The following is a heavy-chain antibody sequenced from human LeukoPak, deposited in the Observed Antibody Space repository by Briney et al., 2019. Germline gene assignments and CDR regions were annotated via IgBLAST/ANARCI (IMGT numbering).Heavy chain of an antibody. Sequence: SVKVSCKASGGTFSSYAISWVRQAPGQGLEWMGGIIPIFGTANYAQKFQGRVTITADESTSTAYMELSSLRSEDTAVYYCARADITIFGVVISLAFDIRGQGTMVTVSS. J-gene: IGHJ3*02. CDR1: GGTFSSYA. V-gene: IGHV1-69*13. CDR2: IIPIFGTA. CDR3: ARADITIFGVVISLAFDI. D-gene: IGHD3-3*01.